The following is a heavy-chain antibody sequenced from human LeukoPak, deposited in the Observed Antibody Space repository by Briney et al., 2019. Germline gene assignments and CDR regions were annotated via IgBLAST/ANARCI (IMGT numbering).Heavy chain of an antibody. CDR3: AREAVGSGSRDGSSWLGLGRGGIKYYFDY. D-gene: IGHD6-13*01. CDR2: IYTSGST. V-gene: IGHV4-61*02. Sequence: SETLSLTCTVSGGSISSGSYYWSWIRQPAGKGLEWIGPIYTSGSTNYNPSLKSRVTISVDTSKNQFSLKLSSVTAADTAVYYCAREAVGSGSRDGSSWLGLGRGGIKYYFDYWGQGTLVTVSS. J-gene: IGHJ4*02. CDR1: GGSISSGSYY.